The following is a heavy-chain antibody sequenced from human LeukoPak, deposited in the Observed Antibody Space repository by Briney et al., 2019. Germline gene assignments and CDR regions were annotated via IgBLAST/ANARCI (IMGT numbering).Heavy chain of an antibody. CDR2: ISYDGSNK. V-gene: IGHV3-30-3*01. J-gene: IGHJ4*02. CDR1: GFSCSNFD. D-gene: IGHD1-26*01. Sequence: PGGSLRLSCVASGFSCSNFDMYWVRQAPGKGLEWVAFISYDGSNKYYADSVKGRFTISRDNSKNTLYLQMNSLRAEDTAVYYCASVVLFGGIAGLIDYWGQGTLVTVSS. CDR3: ASVVLFGGIAGLIDY.